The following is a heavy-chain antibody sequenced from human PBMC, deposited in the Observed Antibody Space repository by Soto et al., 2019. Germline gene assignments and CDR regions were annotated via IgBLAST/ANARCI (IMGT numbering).Heavy chain of an antibody. Sequence: PGGSLRLSCAASGFTFSSYAMSWVRQAPGKGLEWVSAISGSGGSTYYADSVKGRFTISRDNSKNTLYLQMNSLRAEDTAVYYCAKDPLLYCSSTSCGSAVWGQGTTVTVSS. D-gene: IGHD2-2*01. V-gene: IGHV3-23*01. CDR2: ISGSGGST. J-gene: IGHJ6*02. CDR1: GFTFSSYA. CDR3: AKDPLLYCSSTSCGSAV.